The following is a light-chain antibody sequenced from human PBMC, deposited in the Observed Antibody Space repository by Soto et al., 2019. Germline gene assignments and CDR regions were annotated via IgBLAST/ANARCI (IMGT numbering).Light chain of an antibody. Sequence: RAGQTISQWLAWYQQKPGGAPKLLIYKASVLESVVPSRFTASGSGLQFPHTISALQPDYCATYLCKQYSTYPPLTCGGGTQLEIK. CDR3: KQYSTYPPLT. J-gene: IGKJ4*01. CDR2: KAS. V-gene: IGKV1-5*03. CDR1: QTISQW.